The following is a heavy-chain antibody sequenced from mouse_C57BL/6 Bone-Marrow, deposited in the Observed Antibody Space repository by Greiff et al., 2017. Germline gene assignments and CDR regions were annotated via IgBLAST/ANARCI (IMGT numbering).Heavy chain of an antibody. D-gene: IGHD2-1*01. CDR3: ARRIYYGNYGYFDV. Sequence: VQLKQPGAELVKPGASVKMSCKASGYTFTSYWITWVKQRPGQGLEWIGDIYPGSGSTNYNEKFKSKATLTVDTSSSTAYMQLSSLTSEDSAVYYCARRIYYGNYGYFDVWGTGTTVTVSS. J-gene: IGHJ1*03. V-gene: IGHV1-55*01. CDR1: GYTFTSYW. CDR2: IYPGSGST.